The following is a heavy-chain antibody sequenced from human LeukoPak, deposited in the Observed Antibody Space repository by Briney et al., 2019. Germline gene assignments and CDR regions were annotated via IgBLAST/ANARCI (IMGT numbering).Heavy chain of an antibody. J-gene: IGHJ4*02. Sequence: GGSLRLSCAASGFTFSSYSMNWVRQAPGKGLEWVSSISSSSSYIYYADSVKGRFTISRDNAKNSLYLQMNSLRAEDTAVYYCARWEDSSGYFGYWGQGTLVTVSS. V-gene: IGHV3-21*01. D-gene: IGHD3-22*01. CDR2: ISSSSSYI. CDR3: ARWEDSSGYFGY. CDR1: GFTFSSYS.